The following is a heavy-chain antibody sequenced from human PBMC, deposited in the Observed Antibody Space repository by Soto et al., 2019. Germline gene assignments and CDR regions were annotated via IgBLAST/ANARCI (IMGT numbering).Heavy chain of an antibody. CDR1: GDSVTSVSDY. J-gene: IGHJ4*02. CDR2: IYRTGNT. V-gene: IGHV4-30-2*01. Sequence: PSETLSLTCTVSGDSVTSVSDYWSWIRQPPGKGLEWIGYIYRTGNTHYSPSLKSRVSISQDRSKNQFSLELTSVTAADTAVYYCARGDYQYSIDYWGQGALVTVSS. D-gene: IGHD2-2*01. CDR3: ARGDYQYSIDY.